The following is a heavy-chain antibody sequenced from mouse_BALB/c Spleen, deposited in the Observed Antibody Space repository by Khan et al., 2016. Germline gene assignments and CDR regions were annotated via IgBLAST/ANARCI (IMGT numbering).Heavy chain of an antibody. J-gene: IGHJ2*01. Sequence: EVQLQESGPSLVKPSQTLSLTCSVTGDSITSGYWNWIRKFPGNKFEYMGYISYSGTTYYNPSLKSRISITRDTSKNQFYLQLHSVTAEDTATYDCSTYDGYSFDYWGQGTTLTVSS. CDR1: GDSITSGY. V-gene: IGHV3-8*02. CDR2: ISYSGTT. CDR3: STYDGYSFDY. D-gene: IGHD2-3*01.